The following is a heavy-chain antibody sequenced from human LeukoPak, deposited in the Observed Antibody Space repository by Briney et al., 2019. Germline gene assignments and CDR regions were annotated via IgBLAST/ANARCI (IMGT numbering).Heavy chain of an antibody. Sequence: GESLKISCQGSGYSFTNNWIGWVRQMPGKGLEWMAIVYPGDSNTKYSPSFQGQVTISADKSIRTVYLQWSRLKASDTAMYYCVRTPTCSSGSCYPNWFDSWGQGTLVTVSS. J-gene: IGHJ5*01. V-gene: IGHV5-51*01. CDR2: VYPGDSNT. CDR1: GYSFTNNW. D-gene: IGHD2-15*01. CDR3: VRTPTCSSGSCYPNWFDS.